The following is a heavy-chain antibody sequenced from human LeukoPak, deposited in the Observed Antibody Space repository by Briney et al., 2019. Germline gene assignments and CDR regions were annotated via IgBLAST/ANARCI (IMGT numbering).Heavy chain of an antibody. CDR2: ISSSSSYI. CDR3: ARTGVPAAIVRWFDP. CDR1: GFTFSSYS. Sequence: PGGSLRLSCAASGFTFSSYSMNWVRQAPGKGLEWVSSISSSSSYINYADSVRGRFTISRDNAKNSLYLQMNSLRAEDTAAYYCARTGVPAAIVRWFDPWGQGTLVTVSS. D-gene: IGHD2-2*02. V-gene: IGHV3-21*01. J-gene: IGHJ5*02.